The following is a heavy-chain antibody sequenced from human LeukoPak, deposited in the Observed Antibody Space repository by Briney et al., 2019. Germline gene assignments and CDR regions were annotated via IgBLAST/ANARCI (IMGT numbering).Heavy chain of an antibody. CDR2: ISAYNGNT. Sequence: ASVKVSCKPSGYALTSYGISWARQAPGQGLEWMGWISAYNGNTNYAQKLQGRVTMTTDTSTSTAYMELRSLRSDDTAVYYCARDRRGYSYGPRVTFDYWGQGTLVTVSS. D-gene: IGHD5-18*01. CDR1: GYALTSYG. CDR3: ARDRRGYSYGPRVTFDY. J-gene: IGHJ4*02. V-gene: IGHV1-18*01.